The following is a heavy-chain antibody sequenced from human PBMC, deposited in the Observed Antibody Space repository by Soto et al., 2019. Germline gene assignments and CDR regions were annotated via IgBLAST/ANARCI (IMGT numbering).Heavy chain of an antibody. CDR3: ARGLDSSGYPVDYYGMDV. D-gene: IGHD3-22*01. J-gene: IGHJ6*02. V-gene: IGHV3-30-3*01. CDR2: ISYDGSNK. Sequence: GWSLRLSCAPSGFSFISYAMHWVRQAPGKGLEWVAVISYDGSNKYYADSVKGRFTISRDNSKNTLYLQMNSLRAEDTAVYYCARGLDSSGYPVDYYGMDVWGQGTTVTVSS. CDR1: GFSFISYA.